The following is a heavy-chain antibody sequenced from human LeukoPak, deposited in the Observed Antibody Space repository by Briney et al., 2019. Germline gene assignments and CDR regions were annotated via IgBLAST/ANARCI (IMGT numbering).Heavy chain of an antibody. CDR2: INPNSGGT. D-gene: IGHD5-12*01. J-gene: IGHJ6*02. Sequence: ASVKVSCKASGYTFTGYYMHWVRQAPGQGLEWMGWINPNSGGTNYARKFQGRVTMTRDTSISTAYMELSRLRSDDTAVYYCASPASGYDYPYYYGMDVWGQGTTVTVSS. CDR1: GYTFTGYY. V-gene: IGHV1-2*02. CDR3: ASPASGYDYPYYYGMDV.